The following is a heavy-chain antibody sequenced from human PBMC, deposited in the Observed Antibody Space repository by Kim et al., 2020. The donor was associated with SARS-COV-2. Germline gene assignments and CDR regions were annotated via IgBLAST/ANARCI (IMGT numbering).Heavy chain of an antibody. D-gene: IGHD6-13*01. CDR3: ARGERSGSIAAAGKADWFDP. CDR1: GGSFSGYY. V-gene: IGHV4-34*01. CDR2: INHSGST. Sequence: SETLSLTCAVYGGSFSGYYWSWIRQPPGKGLEWIGEINHSGSTNYNPSLKSRVTISVDTSKNQFSLKLSSVTAADTAVYYCARGERSGSIAAAGKADWFDPWGQGTLVTVSS. J-gene: IGHJ5*02.